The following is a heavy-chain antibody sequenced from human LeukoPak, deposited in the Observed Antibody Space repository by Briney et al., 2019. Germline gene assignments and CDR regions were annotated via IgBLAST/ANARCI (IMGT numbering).Heavy chain of an antibody. CDR1: GGTFSSYT. CDR3: ARDWGGLRFLEWSHKGYWFDP. V-gene: IGHV1-69*04. Sequence: SVKVSCKASGGTFSSYTISWVRQAPGQGREWMGRIIPILGIANYAQKFRGRVTITADKPPSTAYMELSSLRSEDTAVYYCARDWGGLRFLEWSHKGYWFDPWGQGTLVTVSS. J-gene: IGHJ5*02. D-gene: IGHD3-3*01. CDR2: IIPILGIA.